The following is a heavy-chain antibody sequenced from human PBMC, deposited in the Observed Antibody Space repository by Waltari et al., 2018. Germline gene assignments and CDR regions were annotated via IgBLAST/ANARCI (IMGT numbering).Heavy chain of an antibody. Sequence: QVQLQESGPGLVKPSETLSLTCTVSGGSISSYYWSWIRQPPGKGLEWIGYIYYSGSTNYNPSLKSRGTISVDTSKNQFSLKLSSVTAADTAGYYWARWTNWFDPGGQGTLVTVSS. J-gene: IGHJ5*02. CDR1: GGSISSYY. CDR2: IYYSGST. CDR3: ARWTNWFDP. V-gene: IGHV4-59*01.